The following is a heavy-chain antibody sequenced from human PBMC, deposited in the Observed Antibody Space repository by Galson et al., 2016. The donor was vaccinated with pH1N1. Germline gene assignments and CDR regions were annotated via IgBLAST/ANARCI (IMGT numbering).Heavy chain of an antibody. V-gene: IGHV6-1*01. CDR2: TYHRSKWYN. CDR3: ARGGFYYDSSGPSYGMDV. CDR1: GDSVSSNSAA. J-gene: IGHJ6*02. Sequence: CAISGDSVSSNSAAWNWIRQSPSRGLEWLGRTYHRSKWYNDYAVSVKSRITINPDTSKNQFSLQLNSVTPEDTAVYYCARGGFYYDSSGPSYGMDVWGQGPTVTVSS. D-gene: IGHD3-22*01.